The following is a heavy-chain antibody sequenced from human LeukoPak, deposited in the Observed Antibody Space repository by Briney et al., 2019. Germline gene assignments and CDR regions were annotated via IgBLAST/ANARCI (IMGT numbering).Heavy chain of an antibody. CDR3: ARGCSDYYDSSGYPSNWFDP. D-gene: IGHD3-22*01. CDR1: GGSISSGGYY. Sequence: PSETLSLTCTVSGGSISSGGYYWSWIRQHPGKGLEWIGYIYYSGSTYYNPSLKSRVTISVDTSKNQFPLKLSSVTAADTAVYYCARGCSDYYDSSGYPSNWFDPWGQGTLVTVSS. CDR2: IYYSGST. J-gene: IGHJ5*02. V-gene: IGHV4-31*03.